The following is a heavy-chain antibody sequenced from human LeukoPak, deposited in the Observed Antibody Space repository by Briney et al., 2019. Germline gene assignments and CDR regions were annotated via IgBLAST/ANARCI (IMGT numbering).Heavy chain of an antibody. Sequence: GGSLRLSCEVSGFIFRSYWISWVRQAPGKGLEWVANINQDGSEKYYVDSVRGRFTISRDNAKNSLYLQMNSLRAEDTAVYYCARGIAAAGSYWGQGTLVTVSS. D-gene: IGHD6-13*01. CDR1: GFIFRSYW. CDR2: INQDGSEK. V-gene: IGHV3-7*03. J-gene: IGHJ4*02. CDR3: ARGIAAAGSY.